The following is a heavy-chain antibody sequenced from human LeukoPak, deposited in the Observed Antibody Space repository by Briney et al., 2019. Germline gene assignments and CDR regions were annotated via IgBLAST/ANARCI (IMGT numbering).Heavy chain of an antibody. CDR2: INSDGSST. D-gene: IGHD5-12*01. CDR3: ARVSLASDFDY. J-gene: IGHJ4*02. Sequence: GGSLRLSCAASGFTFSSYWMHWVRQAPGKGLVWVSRINSDGSSTSYADSVKGRFTISRGNAKNTLYLQMNSLRAEDTAVYYCARVSLASDFDYWGQGTLVTVSS. V-gene: IGHV3-74*01. CDR1: GFTFSSYW.